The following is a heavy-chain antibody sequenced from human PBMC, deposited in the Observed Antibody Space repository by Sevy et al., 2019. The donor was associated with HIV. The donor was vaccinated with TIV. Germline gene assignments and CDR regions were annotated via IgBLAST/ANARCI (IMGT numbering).Heavy chain of an antibody. CDR3: ARYSSLVLRFVEWSNYMDV. J-gene: IGHJ6*03. D-gene: IGHD3-3*01. V-gene: IGHV3-48*01. Sequence: GGSLRLSCAASGFTFSSYSMNWVRQAPGKGLEWVSYISSNSSTIYYADSVKGRFTISRDNAKNALYLQMNSLRVEDTAAYDCARYSSLVLRFVEWSNYMDVWGKGTTVTVSS. CDR2: ISSNSSTI. CDR1: GFTFSSYS.